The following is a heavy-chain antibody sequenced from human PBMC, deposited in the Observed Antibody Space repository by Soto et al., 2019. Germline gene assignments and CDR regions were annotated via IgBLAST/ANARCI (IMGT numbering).Heavy chain of an antibody. CDR1: GVTLRSYS. J-gene: IGHJ5*02. D-gene: IGHD5-12*01. V-gene: IGHV3-21*01. CDR3: AREYSGYEDLWFDP. CDR2: ISSSSSYI. Sequence: GSLRLACAASGVTLRSYSMDWVRQAAGKGLEWVSSISSSSSYIYYADSVKGRFTISRDNAKNSLYLQMNSLRAEDTAVYYCAREYSGYEDLWFDPWGQGTLVTVSS.